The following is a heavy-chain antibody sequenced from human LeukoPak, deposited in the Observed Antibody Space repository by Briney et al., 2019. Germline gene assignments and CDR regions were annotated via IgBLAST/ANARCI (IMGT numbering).Heavy chain of an antibody. J-gene: IGHJ2*01. CDR3: ARDQGSMIVVGTTNWYFDI. D-gene: IGHD3-22*01. Sequence: GGSLRLSCPACGFTFSNYWMSGLRQARAKGLEWLSNIYQYESEMYYVYSVNGRFTISRESGNNSLYLQINSLPADGTDVYYFARDQGSMIVVGTTNWYFDIWGRGNLVTVSS. V-gene: IGHV3-7*01. CDR1: GFTFSNYW. CDR2: IYQYESEM.